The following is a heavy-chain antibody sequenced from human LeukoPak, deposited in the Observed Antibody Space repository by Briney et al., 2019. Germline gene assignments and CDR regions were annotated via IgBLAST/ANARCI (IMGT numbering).Heavy chain of an antibody. CDR3: AGDYGEYDEFDY. CDR1: GFTSSSYA. V-gene: IGHV3-23*01. CDR2: ISGSGGST. Sequence: GGSLRLSCAASGFTSSSYAMIWVRQAPGKGLEGVSAISGSGGSTYYADSVKGRFTISRDNSKNTLYLQMNSLRAEDTAVYYCAGDYGEYDEFDYWGQGTLVTVSS. J-gene: IGHJ4*02. D-gene: IGHD4-17*01.